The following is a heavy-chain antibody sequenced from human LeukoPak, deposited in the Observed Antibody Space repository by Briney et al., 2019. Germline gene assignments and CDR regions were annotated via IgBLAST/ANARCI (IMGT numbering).Heavy chain of an antibody. J-gene: IGHJ4*02. Sequence: PSETLSLTCTVSGGSISSGGYYWSWIRQHPGKGLEWIGYIYYSGSTYYNPSLKSRVTMSVDTSKNQFSLKLSSVTAADTAVYYCARVGYDSSGSYYFDYWGQGTLVTVSS. D-gene: IGHD3-22*01. CDR2: IYYSGST. CDR3: ARVGYDSSGSYYFDY. V-gene: IGHV4-31*03. CDR1: GGSISSGGYY.